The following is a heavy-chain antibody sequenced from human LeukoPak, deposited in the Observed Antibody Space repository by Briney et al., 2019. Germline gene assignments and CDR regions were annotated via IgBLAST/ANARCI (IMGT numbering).Heavy chain of an antibody. J-gene: IGHJ5*02. D-gene: IGHD1-26*01. V-gene: IGHV4-4*09. CDR1: GGSISGCY. CDR3: ANRQGPNSGSYDYFDP. Sequence: SETLSLTCTVSGGSISGCYWSWIRQPPGQGLEWIAYIHSSGYTNYNPSLKSRVTISVDTSKNQFSLKVTSVTAADTAMHYCANRQGPNSGSYDYFDPWGQGTLVTVSS. CDR2: IHSSGYT.